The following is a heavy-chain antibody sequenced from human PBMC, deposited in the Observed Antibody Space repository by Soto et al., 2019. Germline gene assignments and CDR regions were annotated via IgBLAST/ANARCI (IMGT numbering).Heavy chain of an antibody. CDR2: IYHSGST. CDR1: GDSIRSTNW. Sequence: SETLSLTCAVSGDSIRSTNWGGSVRQPPGKGLEWIGEIYHSGSTNYNPSLKSRVTISVDKSKNQFSLKLSSVTAADTAVYYCARWKLKVATMRSYYYGMDVWGQGTTVTVSS. CDR3: ARWKLKVATMRSYYYGMDV. J-gene: IGHJ6*02. D-gene: IGHD5-12*01. V-gene: IGHV4-4*02.